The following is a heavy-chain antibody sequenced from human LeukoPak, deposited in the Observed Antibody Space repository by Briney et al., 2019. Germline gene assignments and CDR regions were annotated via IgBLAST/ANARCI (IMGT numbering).Heavy chain of an antibody. V-gene: IGHV1-24*01. CDR2: FDPEDGET. D-gene: IGHD3-9*01. J-gene: IGHJ4*02. CDR1: GYTLTELS. CDR3: ARDHFPSLRLRYFDLDY. Sequence: ASVKVSCKVSGYTLTELSMHWVRQAPGKGLEWMGGFDPEDGETIYAQKLQGRVTMTTDTSTSTAYMELRSLRSDDTAVYYCARDHFPSLRLRYFDLDYWGQGTLVTVSS.